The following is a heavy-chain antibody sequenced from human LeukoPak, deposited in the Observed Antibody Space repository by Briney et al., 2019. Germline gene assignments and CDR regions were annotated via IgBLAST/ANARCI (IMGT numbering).Heavy chain of an antibody. V-gene: IGHV1-2*02. J-gene: IGHJ4*02. CDR1: GYTFIHYY. CDR2: INPNSGGT. Sequence: ASVTVSFQPSGYTFIHYYMHWLRQAPGQGLEWMGWINPNSGGTKYAQKFQGRVTMTRDTSISTAYMELSRLRDDTAVYYCATEVTDWGQGTLVTVSS. D-gene: IGHD5-18*01. CDR3: ATEVTD.